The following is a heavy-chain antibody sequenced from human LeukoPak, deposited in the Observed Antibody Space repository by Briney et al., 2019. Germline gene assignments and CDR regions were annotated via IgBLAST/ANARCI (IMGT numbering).Heavy chain of an antibody. CDR1: GGSFGGYY. V-gene: IGHV4-34*01. Sequence: SETLSLTCAVYGGSFGGYYWIWIRQPPGKGLEWIGEINHSRSTNYNPSLKSRVTISVDTSKNQFSLILSSVLAADTAVFYCAGTDSSGTFDYWGQGTLVTVSS. CDR3: AGTDSSGTFDY. D-gene: IGHD3-22*01. CDR2: INHSRST. J-gene: IGHJ4*02.